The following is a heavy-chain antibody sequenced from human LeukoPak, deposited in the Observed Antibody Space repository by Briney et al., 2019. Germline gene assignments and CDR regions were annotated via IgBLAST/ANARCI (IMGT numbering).Heavy chain of an antibody. CDR1: GFTVSSNY. Sequence: PGGSLRLSCAASGFTVSSNYMSWVRQAPGKGLEWVSAIYSGGSTYYADSVKGRFTISRDNSKNTLYLQMNSLRAEDTAVFYCARAYCGGDCYLAYWGQGTLVTVSS. J-gene: IGHJ4*02. CDR2: IYSGGST. V-gene: IGHV3-53*01. CDR3: ARAYCGGDCYLAY. D-gene: IGHD2-21*02.